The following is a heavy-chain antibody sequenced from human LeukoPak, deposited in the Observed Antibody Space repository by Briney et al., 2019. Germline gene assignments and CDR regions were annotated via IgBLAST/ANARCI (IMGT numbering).Heavy chain of an antibody. J-gene: IGHJ4*02. D-gene: IGHD3-10*01. CDR2: IGTASNT. CDR1: GFTFSSYD. CDR3: ARGYPGSYDSGNPVLDF. Sequence: GGSLRLSCAASGFTFSSYDMFWVRQGPGKGLDWVSSIGTASNTYYPDSVKGRFTISRENAKNSLSLQTINLRVGDTAVYYCARGYPGSYDSGNPVLDFWGQGTLVTVSS. V-gene: IGHV3-13*01.